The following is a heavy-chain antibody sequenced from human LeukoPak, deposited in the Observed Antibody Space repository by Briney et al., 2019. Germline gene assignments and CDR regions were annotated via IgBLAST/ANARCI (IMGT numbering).Heavy chain of an antibody. J-gene: IGHJ5*02. Sequence: GGSLRLSCAVSGFTFSSYVMTWVRQVPGKGLEWVSAISGSGGSTYYADSVKGRFTISRDNSKNTLYLQMNSLRAEDTAVYYCAKELHRGVVPAATNWFDPWGQGTLVTVSS. D-gene: IGHD2-2*01. CDR1: GFTFSSYV. V-gene: IGHV3-23*01. CDR2: ISGSGGST. CDR3: AKELHRGVVPAATNWFDP.